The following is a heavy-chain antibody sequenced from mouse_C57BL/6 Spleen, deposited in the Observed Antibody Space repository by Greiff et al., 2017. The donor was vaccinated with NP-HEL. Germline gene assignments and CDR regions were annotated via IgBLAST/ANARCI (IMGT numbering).Heavy chain of an antibody. CDR2: ISSGSSTI. V-gene: IGHV5-17*01. D-gene: IGHD4-1*02. CDR3: ANQLLYFDV. CDR1: GFTFSDYG. J-gene: IGHJ1*03. Sequence: EVKLEESGGGLVKPGGSLKLSCAASGFTFSDYGMHWVRQAPEKGLEWVAYISSGSSTIYYADTVKGRFTISRDNAKNTLFLQMTSLRSEDTAMYYCANQLLYFDVWGTGTTVTVSS.